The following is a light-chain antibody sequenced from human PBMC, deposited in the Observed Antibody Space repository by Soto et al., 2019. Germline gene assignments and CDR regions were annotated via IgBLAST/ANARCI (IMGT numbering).Light chain of an antibody. V-gene: IGKV3D-15*01. CDR2: DAS. CDR3: QQYNHWPRT. CDR1: QSLSSSY. J-gene: IGKJ1*01. Sequence: ENVLTQSPGTLSLSPGERATLSCRASQSLSSSYLAWYQQKPGQAPRLLIYDASNRATGIPARFSGSGSGTEFTLTISSLQSEDFAVYYCQQYNHWPRTFGQGTKVDIK.